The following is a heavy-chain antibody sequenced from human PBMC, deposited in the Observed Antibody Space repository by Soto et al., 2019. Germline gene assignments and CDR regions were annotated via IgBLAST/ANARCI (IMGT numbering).Heavy chain of an antibody. V-gene: IGHV3-7*05. CDR2: IKQDGSEK. CDR1: GFTFSSYW. J-gene: IGHJ4*02. D-gene: IGHD2-15*01. Sequence: EVHLVESGGGLGQPGGSLRLSCAASGFTFSSYWMSWVRQAPGKGLEWVANIKQDGSEKYYVDSVKGRFTISRDNPKNSLYLRLNSLRAEDTAVYYCARDLISATGFDYWGQGTLVTVSS. CDR3: ARDLISATGFDY.